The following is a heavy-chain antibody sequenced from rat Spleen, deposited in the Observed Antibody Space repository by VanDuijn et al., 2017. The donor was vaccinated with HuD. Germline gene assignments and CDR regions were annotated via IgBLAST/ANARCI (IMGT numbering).Heavy chain of an antibody. J-gene: IGHJ2*01. CDR1: GFTFSNYG. Sequence: EVQLVESGGGLVQPGRSLKLSCAASGFTFSNYGMAWVRQAPTKGLEWVASITKDGGSLFYRDSVKGRFTISRDIAKSTLYLQMNNLRSEDTATYYCTRPTTGIPFNYWGQGVMVTVSS. D-gene: IGHD1-9*01. V-gene: IGHV5-29*01. CDR3: TRPTTGIPFNY. CDR2: ITKDGGSL.